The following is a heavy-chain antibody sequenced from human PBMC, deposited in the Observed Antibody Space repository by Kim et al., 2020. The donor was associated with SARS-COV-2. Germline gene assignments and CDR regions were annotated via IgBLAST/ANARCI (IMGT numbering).Heavy chain of an antibody. V-gene: IGHV3-23*01. D-gene: IGHD3-10*01. CDR2: ISGSGGST. Sequence: GGSLRLSCAASGFTFSSYAMSWVRQAPGKGLEWVSAISGSGGSTYYADSVKGRFTISRDNSKNTLYLQMNSLRAEDTAVYYCAKEYYYGSGSYYNNWFDHWGQGTLVTVSS. J-gene: IGHJ5*02. CDR1: GFTFSSYA. CDR3: AKEYYYGSGSYYNNWFDH.